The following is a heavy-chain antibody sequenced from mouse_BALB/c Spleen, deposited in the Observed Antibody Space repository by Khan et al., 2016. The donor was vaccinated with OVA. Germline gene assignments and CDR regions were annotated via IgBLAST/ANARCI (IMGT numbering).Heavy chain of an antibody. CDR3: AIINA. CDR2: IDSANGNT. V-gene: IGHV14-3*02. J-gene: IGHJ2*01. Sequence: VQLKQSGAELVKPRASVKLSCTASGFNIKDTYMHWLKQSPEQGLEWIGRIDSANGNTKYDPKFQGKATITADTSSKTAYRQLSSLTSEDTAVYYCAIINAWGQGTTLTVTS. CDR1: GFNIKDTY.